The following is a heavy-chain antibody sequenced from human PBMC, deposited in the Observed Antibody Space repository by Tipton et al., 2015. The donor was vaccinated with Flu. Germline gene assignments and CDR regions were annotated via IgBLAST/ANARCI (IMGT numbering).Heavy chain of an antibody. Sequence: SLRLSCEASGFTFSHYRMHWVRQGPGKGLVWISRINSDGSATNYADSVKGRLTISRDNAKNTLSLQINSLRVEDTAVYFCTRESATSLSAFDFWGQGTVVTVSS. J-gene: IGHJ3*01. V-gene: IGHV3-74*01. CDR1: GFTFSHYR. CDR2: INSDGSAT. D-gene: IGHD6-25*01. CDR3: TRESATSLSAFDF.